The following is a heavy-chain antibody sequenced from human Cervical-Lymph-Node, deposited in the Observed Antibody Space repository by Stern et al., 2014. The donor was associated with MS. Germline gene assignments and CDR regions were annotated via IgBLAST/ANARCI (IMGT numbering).Heavy chain of an antibody. J-gene: IGHJ4*02. CDR3: AKGGSGSYLD. CDR2: ISYDGSDK. D-gene: IGHD1-26*01. Sequence: DQLVESGGGVVQPGRSLRLSCAASGFVFRRYALHWVRQAPGKGLEWVALISYDGSDKYYTDSVKGRFTVSRDNSNNTVDLEMNSLRLEDTAVYYCAKGGSGSYLDWGQGSLVTVSS. V-gene: IGHV3-30*04. CDR1: GFVFRRYA.